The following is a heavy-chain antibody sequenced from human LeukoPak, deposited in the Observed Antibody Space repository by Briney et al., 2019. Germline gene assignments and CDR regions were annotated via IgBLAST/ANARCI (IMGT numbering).Heavy chain of an antibody. D-gene: IGHD3-10*01. Sequence: SETLSLTCTVSGVSISGGGDYWSWIRQHPGEGLEWIGNIYFSGSTNYNPSLKSRLTMSVDISKNQFSLKLSSVTAADTAVYYCARGVKGLRGAFDIWGQGTMVTVSS. CDR2: IYFSGST. J-gene: IGHJ3*02. V-gene: IGHV4-31*03. CDR1: GVSISGGGDY. CDR3: ARGVKGLRGAFDI.